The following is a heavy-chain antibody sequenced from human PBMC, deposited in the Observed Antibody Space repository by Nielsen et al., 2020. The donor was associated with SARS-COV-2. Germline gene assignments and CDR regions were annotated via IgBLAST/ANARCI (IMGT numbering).Heavy chain of an antibody. D-gene: IGHD5-24*01. J-gene: IGHJ4*02. CDR1: GGPINNNKW. V-gene: IGHV4-4*02. CDR2: IYYTGTT. Sequence: SETLSLTCNVSGGPINNNKWWHWVRQPPGKGLEWIGEIYYTGTTNYNPSLKNRVTMAVDKSKNQFSLSLTSVTAADTAIYYCARGGYNIYDFDYWAREPWSPSPQ. CDR3: ARGGYNIYDFDY.